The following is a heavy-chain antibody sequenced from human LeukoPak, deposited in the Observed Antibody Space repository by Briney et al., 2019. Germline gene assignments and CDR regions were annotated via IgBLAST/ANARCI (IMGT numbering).Heavy chain of an antibody. CDR1: GFTFTSSA. CDR2: IVVGSGTT. CDR3: AAWSPNRKVVPAAYYYYGMDV. D-gene: IGHD2-2*01. V-gene: IGHV1-58*01. Sequence: ASVKVSCKASGFTFTSSAVQWVRQARGQRLEWIGWIVVGSGTTNYAQKFQERVTITRDMSTSTAYMELSSLRSEDTAVYYCAAWSPNRKVVPAAYYYYGMDVWGQGTTVTVSS. J-gene: IGHJ6*02.